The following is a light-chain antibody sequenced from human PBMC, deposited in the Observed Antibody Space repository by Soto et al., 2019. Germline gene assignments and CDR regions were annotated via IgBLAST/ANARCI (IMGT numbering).Light chain of an antibody. CDR3: CSYAGSSTSV. Sequence: QSALTQPASVSGSPGQSITVSCTGTSSDVGSYNYVSWYQQHPAEAPKLIIYEGSKRPSGVSNRFSGSKSGNTASLTISGLQAEDEADYYCCSYAGSSTSVFGTGTKLTVL. CDR2: EGS. CDR1: SSDVGSYNY. J-gene: IGLJ1*01. V-gene: IGLV2-23*01.